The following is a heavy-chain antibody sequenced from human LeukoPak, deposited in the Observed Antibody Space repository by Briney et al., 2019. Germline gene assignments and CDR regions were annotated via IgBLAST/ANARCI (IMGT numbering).Heavy chain of an antibody. CDR2: ISGSGGST. CDR3: AKKGYYDGSGYYMYYFDH. Sequence: PGGSLRLSCAASGFTFSRYAMSWVRLAPGKGLEWVSAISGSGGSTYYADSVKGRFTISRDNSKNTLYLQMNSLRAEDTAVYYCAKKGYYDGSGYYMYYFDHWGQGTLVTVSS. J-gene: IGHJ4*02. D-gene: IGHD3-22*01. CDR1: GFTFSRYA. V-gene: IGHV3-23*01.